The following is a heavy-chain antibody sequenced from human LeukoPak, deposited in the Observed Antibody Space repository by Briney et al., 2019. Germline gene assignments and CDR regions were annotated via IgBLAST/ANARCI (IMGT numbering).Heavy chain of an antibody. CDR3: ARVDMTTVTIDY. CDR2: TNPHSGDT. D-gene: IGHD4-17*01. CDR1: GYTLTDYY. J-gene: IGHJ4*02. V-gene: IGHV1-2*02. Sequence: ASVRVSCKAYGYTLTDYYMHWVRQAAGQGLEWMGWTNPHSGDTNLAQKFQGRVTMTRDTSINTAYIELTRLTSDDSAVYYCARVDMTTVTIDYWGQGTLVTVSS.